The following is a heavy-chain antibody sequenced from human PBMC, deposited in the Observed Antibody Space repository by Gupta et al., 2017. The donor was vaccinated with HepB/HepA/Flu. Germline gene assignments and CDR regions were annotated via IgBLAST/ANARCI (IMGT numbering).Heavy chain of an antibody. Sequence: QVQLVQSGTEVTKPGASIRVSCKTSGYSFTSYYIHWVRQAPGQGLEWMGIIKGDSTITTYAQKFQGRVAMTRDTSTSTVYMELSSLTSEDTAVYYGAREFPHTLYFDYWGQGLPVTVSS. CDR2: IKGDSTIT. V-gene: IGHV1-46*01. CDR3: AREFPHTLYFDY. J-gene: IGHJ4*02. CDR1: GYSFTSYY.